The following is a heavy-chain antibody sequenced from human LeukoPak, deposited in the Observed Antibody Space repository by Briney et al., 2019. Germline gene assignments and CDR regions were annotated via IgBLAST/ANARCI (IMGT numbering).Heavy chain of an antibody. D-gene: IGHD2-8*01. J-gene: IGHJ5*02. CDR2: INPSGGST. CDR3: ARETHDIVLMVYDPGLNWFDP. CDR1: GYSFTTYY. Sequence: HWASVKVSCKASGYSFTTYYVHWVRQVPGQGLEWMAIINPSGGSTNYAQKFQGRVTITADKSTSTAYMELSSLRSEDTAVYYCARETHDIVLMVYDPGLNWFDPWGQGTLVTVSS. V-gene: IGHV1-46*01.